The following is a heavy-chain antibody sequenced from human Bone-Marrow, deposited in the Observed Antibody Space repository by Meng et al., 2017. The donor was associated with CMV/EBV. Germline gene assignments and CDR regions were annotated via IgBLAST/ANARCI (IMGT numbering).Heavy chain of an antibody. Sequence: GESLKTSCAASGFTFSNSDMHWVRQAPGKGLEWVTYIRYDGSNKCHADSVKGRFTISRDNSKNTLYLQMNSPRAEDTAVYYCAKDYQLLHWGQGTLVTVSS. J-gene: IGHJ4*02. V-gene: IGHV3-30*02. CDR2: IRYDGSNK. D-gene: IGHD2-2*01. CDR3: AKDYQLLH. CDR1: GFTFSNSD.